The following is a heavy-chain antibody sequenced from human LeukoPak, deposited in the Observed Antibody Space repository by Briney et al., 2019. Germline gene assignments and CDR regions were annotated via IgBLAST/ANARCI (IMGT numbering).Heavy chain of an antibody. CDR3: VRDGPSWGLL. CDR2: IFTTGGA. V-gene: IGHV4-4*07. CDR1: GGSIGAYY. J-gene: IGHJ4*02. D-gene: IGHD7-27*01. Sequence: PSETLSLTCTVSGGSIGAYYWSWIRQPAGKGLEWIGRIFTTGGANYNPSLKSRVTMSLDTSKNLSSLKLNSVTAADTAVYYCVRDGPSWGLLWGQGALVTVSS.